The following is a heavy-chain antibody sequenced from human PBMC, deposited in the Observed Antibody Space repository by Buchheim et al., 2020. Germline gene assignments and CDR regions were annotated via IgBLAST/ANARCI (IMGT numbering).Heavy chain of an antibody. CDR3: ARGRGLDC. J-gene: IGHJ4*02. Sequence: EVQLVESGGGLVQPGGSLRLSCAASGFTFSNFWMTWVRQAPGKGLEWVANIKQDGSEKYYVDSVKGRFTISRDNAKNSLCLKVNSLRAEDTAVYYCARGRGLDCWGQGTL. CDR2: IKQDGSEK. CDR1: GFTFSNFW. D-gene: IGHD3-10*01. V-gene: IGHV3-7*03.